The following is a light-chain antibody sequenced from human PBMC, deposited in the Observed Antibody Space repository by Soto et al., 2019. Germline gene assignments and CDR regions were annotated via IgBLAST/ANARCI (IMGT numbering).Light chain of an antibody. Sequence: QSALTQPPSASGSPGQSVTISCTGTSSDVGGYNYVSWYQQHPGKAPKLMIYEVSKRPSGVPDRFSGSKSGNTASLTVSGLQAEDEADYYCSSYAGSNHFRYVFGTGTKLTVL. CDR2: EVS. J-gene: IGLJ1*01. CDR3: SSYAGSNHFRYV. V-gene: IGLV2-8*01. CDR1: SSDVGGYNY.